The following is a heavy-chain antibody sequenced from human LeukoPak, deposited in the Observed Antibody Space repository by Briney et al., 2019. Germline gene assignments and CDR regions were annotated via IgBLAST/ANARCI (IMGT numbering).Heavy chain of an antibody. J-gene: IGHJ6*03. CDR3: ASGSGSYYRYYYYYYMDV. D-gene: IGHD3-10*01. V-gene: IGHV1-2*02. Sequence: ASVKVSRKASGYTFTGYYMHWVRQAPGQGLEWMGWFNPDSGGTNYAQKFQGRVTMTRDTSISTAYMELSRLRSEDTAVYYCASGSGSYYRYYYYYYMDVWGKGTSVTISS. CDR1: GYTFTGYY. CDR2: FNPDSGGT.